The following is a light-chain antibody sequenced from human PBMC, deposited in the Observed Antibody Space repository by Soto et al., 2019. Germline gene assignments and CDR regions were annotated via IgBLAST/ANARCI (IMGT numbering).Light chain of an antibody. V-gene: IGKV2-30*01. CDR1: QSLEYSDGKTY. J-gene: IGKJ1*01. Sequence: DAVLTQSPLSLPVTPGQPASISCRSSQSLEYSDGKTYLNWYQQRPGQSPRRLIYKVSNRDFGVPDRFSGSGSGTDFTLEISRVEAEDVGVYYCMKGSYGPWTFGQGNKVEIK. CDR2: KVS. CDR3: MKGSYGPWT.